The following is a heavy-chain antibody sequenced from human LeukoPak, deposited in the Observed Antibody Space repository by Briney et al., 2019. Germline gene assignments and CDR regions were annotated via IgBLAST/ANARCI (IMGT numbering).Heavy chain of an antibody. V-gene: IGHV3-53*01. CDR1: GFTVSSNY. CDR2: IYSGGST. J-gene: IGHJ4*02. Sequence: GGSLRLSCAASGFTVSSNYMSWVRQVPGKGLEWVSVIYSGGSTLYADSVKGRFTISRDNSKNTLYLQMNSLRAEDTAVYYCARGGESFLGIAAAGRFDYWGQGTLVTVSS. CDR3: ARGGESFLGIAAAGRFDY. D-gene: IGHD6-13*01.